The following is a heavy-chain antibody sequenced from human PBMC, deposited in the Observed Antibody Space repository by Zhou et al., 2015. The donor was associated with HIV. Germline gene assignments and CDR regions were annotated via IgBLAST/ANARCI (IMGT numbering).Heavy chain of an antibody. J-gene: IGHJ6*03. CDR2: IIPIFGTA. CDR3: ARRREATVTTSYYYYYMDV. Sequence: QVQLVQSGAEVKKPGSSVKVSCKASGGTFSSYAISWVRQAPGQGLEWMGGIIPIFGTANYAQKFQGRVTITADESTSTAYMELSSLRSEDTAVYYCARRREATVTTSYYYYYMDVWGKGTTVTVSS. CDR1: GGTFSSYA. V-gene: IGHV1-69*01. D-gene: IGHD4-17*01.